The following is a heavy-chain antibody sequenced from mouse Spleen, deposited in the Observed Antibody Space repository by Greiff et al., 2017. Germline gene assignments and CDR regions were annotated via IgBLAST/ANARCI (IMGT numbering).Heavy chain of an antibody. Sequence: QVQLKQSGPGLVQPSQSLSITCTVSGFSLTSYGVHWVRQSPGKGLEWLGVIWSGGSTDYNAAFISRLSISKDNSKSQVFFKMNSLQADDTAIYYCARKSDDGYSPFAYWGQGTLVTVSA. D-gene: IGHD2-3*01. CDR1: GFSLTSYG. J-gene: IGHJ3*01. CDR2: IWSGGST. CDR3: ARKSDDGYSPFAY. V-gene: IGHV2-2*01.